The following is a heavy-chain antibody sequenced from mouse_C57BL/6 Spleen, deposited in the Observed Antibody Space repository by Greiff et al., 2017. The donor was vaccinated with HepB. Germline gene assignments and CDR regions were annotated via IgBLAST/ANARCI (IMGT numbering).Heavy chain of an antibody. V-gene: IGHV5-17*01. CDR2: ISSGSSTI. J-gene: IGHJ3*01. CDR3: ARPAYGNPAWFAY. D-gene: IGHD2-1*01. Sequence: EVKLVESGGGLVKPGGSLKLSCAASGFTFSDYGMHWVRQAPEKGLEWVAYISSGSSTIYYADTVKGRFTISRDNAKNTLFLQMTSLRSEDTAMYYCARPAYGNPAWFAYWGQGTLVTVSA. CDR1: GFTFSDYG.